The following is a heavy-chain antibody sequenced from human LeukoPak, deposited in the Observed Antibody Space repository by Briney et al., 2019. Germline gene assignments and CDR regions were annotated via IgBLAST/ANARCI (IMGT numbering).Heavy chain of an antibody. Sequence: ASVKVSCKAFGYTFTSNYMHWVRQAPGQGPEWMGVISPSGGSTTYAQKFQGRVTMTRDTSISTAYMELSRLRSDDTAVYYCARDGLASYGSGSYSIRFGYWGQGTLVTVSS. J-gene: IGHJ4*02. CDR3: ARDGLASYGSGSYSIRFGY. V-gene: IGHV1-46*01. CDR1: GYTFTSNY. CDR2: ISPSGGST. D-gene: IGHD3-10*01.